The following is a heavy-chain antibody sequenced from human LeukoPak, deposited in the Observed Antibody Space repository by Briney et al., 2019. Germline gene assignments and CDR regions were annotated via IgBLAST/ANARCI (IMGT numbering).Heavy chain of an antibody. CDR3: ASGYCSSTSCPGPIDY. Sequence: GESLKISCKGSGYSFPSYWIGWVRQMPGKGLEWMGIIYPGDSDTRYSPSFQGQVTISADKSISTAYLQWSSLKASDTAMYYCASGYCSSTSCPGPIDYWGQGTLVTVSS. CDR2: IYPGDSDT. J-gene: IGHJ4*02. V-gene: IGHV5-51*01. D-gene: IGHD2-2*01. CDR1: GYSFPSYW.